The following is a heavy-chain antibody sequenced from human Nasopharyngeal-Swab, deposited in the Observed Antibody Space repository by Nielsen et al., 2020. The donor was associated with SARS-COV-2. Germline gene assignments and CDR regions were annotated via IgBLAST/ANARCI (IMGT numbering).Heavy chain of an antibody. V-gene: IGHV4-39*01. CDR2: IYYSGST. CDR3: ASGRLRFLEWPAEGECYYYYGMDV. J-gene: IGHJ6*02. D-gene: IGHD3-3*01. Sequence: WIRQPPGKGLEWIGSIYYSGSTYYNPSLKSRVTISVDTSKNQFSLKLSSVTAADTAVYYCASGRLRFLEWPAEGECYYYYGMDVWGQGTTVTVSS.